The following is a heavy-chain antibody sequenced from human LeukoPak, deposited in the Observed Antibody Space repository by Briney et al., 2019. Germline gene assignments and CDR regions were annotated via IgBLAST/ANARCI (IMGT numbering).Heavy chain of an antibody. V-gene: IGHV1-8*01. Sequence: GASVKVSCKASGYTFTSYDINWVRQATGQGLEWMGWMNTNSGNTGHAKKFQGRVIMTRNTSISTAYMELSSLRSEDTAVYYCARGKWAPPSYVDVWGKGTTVTVSS. J-gene: IGHJ6*03. CDR1: GYTFTSYD. D-gene: IGHD1-26*01. CDR2: MNTNSGNT. CDR3: ARGKWAPPSYVDV.